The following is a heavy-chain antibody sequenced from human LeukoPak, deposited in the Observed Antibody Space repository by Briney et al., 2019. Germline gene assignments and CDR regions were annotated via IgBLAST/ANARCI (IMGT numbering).Heavy chain of an antibody. V-gene: IGHV3-73*01. CDR1: GFTFSGSA. J-gene: IGHJ6*04. CDR2: IRSKANSYAT. CDR3: TRPQRILSPDV. Sequence: QPGGSLKLSCAASGFTFSGSAMHWVRQASGKGLEWVGRIRSKANSYATAYAASVKGRFTISRDDSKNTAYLQTNSLKTEDTAVYYCTRPQRILSPDVWGKGTTVTVSS. D-gene: IGHD2-15*01.